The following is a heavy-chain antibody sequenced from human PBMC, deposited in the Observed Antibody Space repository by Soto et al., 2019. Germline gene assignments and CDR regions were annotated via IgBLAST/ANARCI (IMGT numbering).Heavy chain of an antibody. CDR2: IYYSGTT. D-gene: IGHD1-1*01. CDR3: AGRDNSRGGVFDY. CDR1: GGSISSYF. Sequence: QVQLQESGPGLVKPSETLSLTCTVSGGSISSYFWSWIRQPPGKGLEWIAYIYYSGTTNYNPSLKSRVTLSLDTSKYRFSQKLSSVIAADTAVYYCAGRDNSRGGVFDYWGQGTLVTVSS. J-gene: IGHJ4*02. V-gene: IGHV4-59*01.